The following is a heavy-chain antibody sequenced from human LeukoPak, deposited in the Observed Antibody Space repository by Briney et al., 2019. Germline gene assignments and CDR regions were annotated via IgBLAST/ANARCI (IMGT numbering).Heavy chain of an antibody. D-gene: IGHD6-13*01. V-gene: IGHV3-23*01. J-gene: IGHJ4*02. CDR1: GFTFSSYA. Sequence: PGGALRLSCAASGFTFSSYAMSWVRQAPGKGLEWVSAIRDSGSSTHYADSVKGRFTISRDNAKNTLYLQMNSLRDEDTAVYYCARDSSDTSSWPYYCDYWGQGTLVTVSS. CDR3: ARDSSDTSSWPYYCDY. CDR2: IRDSGSST.